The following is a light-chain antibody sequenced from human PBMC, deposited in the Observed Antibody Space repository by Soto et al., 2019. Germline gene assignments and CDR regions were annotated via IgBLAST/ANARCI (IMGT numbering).Light chain of an antibody. J-gene: IGKJ1*01. CDR2: GAS. Sequence: EIVMTQSPATLSVSPGERATLSCRASQSVSSNLAWYQQKPGQAPRLLIYGASTRATGIPARFSGSGSGTEFPLPTTSRQFKIFEFFYCQQKNNWPLGTFAQGTKGKTK. CDR1: QSVSSN. V-gene: IGKV3-15*01. CDR3: QQKNNWPLGT.